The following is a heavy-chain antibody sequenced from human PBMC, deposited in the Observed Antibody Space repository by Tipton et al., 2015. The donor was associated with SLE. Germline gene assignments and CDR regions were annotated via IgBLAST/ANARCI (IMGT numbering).Heavy chain of an antibody. CDR3: ARDDPDGATSGAPGDY. CDR1: GGSISSSRYY. Sequence: TLSLTCTVSGGSISSSRYYWGWIRQPPGKGLEWIGSIYHSGTAYYNPSLKSRVSISVDMSKNRFSLNLSSVTAADTTVYYCARDDPDGATSGAPGDYWGQGTLVTVSS. D-gene: IGHD5-12*01. V-gene: IGHV4-39*07. J-gene: IGHJ4*02. CDR2: IYHSGTA.